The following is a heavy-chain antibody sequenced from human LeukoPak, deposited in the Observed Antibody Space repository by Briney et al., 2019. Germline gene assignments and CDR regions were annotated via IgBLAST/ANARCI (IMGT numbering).Heavy chain of an antibody. CDR1: GFTFTAYG. V-gene: IGHV3-33*03. Sequence: GGSLRLSCATSGFTFTAYGLHWVRQAPGMGLEWVAVVWVDGNNKFYADSVKGRFTISRDNSRSTLYLYMNSLRDDDTAVYYCAKAVRLGPSHSASWGRGTLVTFPS. D-gene: IGHD3-10*01. CDR3: AKAVRLGPSHSAS. J-gene: IGHJ4*02. CDR2: VWVDGNNK.